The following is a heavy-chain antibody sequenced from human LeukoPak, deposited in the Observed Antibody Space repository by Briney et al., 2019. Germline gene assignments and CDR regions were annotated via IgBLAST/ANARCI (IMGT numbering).Heavy chain of an antibody. D-gene: IGHD6-19*01. CDR2: IDYDGGSG. V-gene: IGHV3-23*01. CDR1: GFTLSSYE. CDR3: TRNSGWYGLS. J-gene: IGHJ1*01. Sequence: GGSLRLSCTVPGFTLSSYEMSWIRQAPGKGLEWVSSIDYDGGSGHYADSVKGRFTISRDNSNNTLFLHLNSLRGEDTAVYYCTRNSGWYGLSWGQGTLVTVSS.